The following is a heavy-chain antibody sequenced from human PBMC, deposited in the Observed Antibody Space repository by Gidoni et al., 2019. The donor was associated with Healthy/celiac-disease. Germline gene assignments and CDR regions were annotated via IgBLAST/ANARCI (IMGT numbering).Heavy chain of an antibody. CDR2: IRSKANSYAT. J-gene: IGHJ5*02. Sequence: EVQLVESGGGLVQPGGSLKLSWAASGFTFSGSAMHWVRPASGKGLEWVGRIRSKANSYATAYAASVKGRFTISRDDSKNTAYLQMNSLKTEDTAVYYCSRTSSQFNWFDPWGQGTLVTVSS. CDR1: GFTFSGSA. V-gene: IGHV3-73*02. CDR3: SRTSSQFNWFDP. D-gene: IGHD2-2*01.